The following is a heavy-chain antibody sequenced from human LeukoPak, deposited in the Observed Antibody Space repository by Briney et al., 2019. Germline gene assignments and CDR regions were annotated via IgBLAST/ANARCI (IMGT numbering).Heavy chain of an antibody. D-gene: IGHD3-22*01. CDR2: ISSSGSYI. Sequence: PGGSLRLSCAASGFTFSSYSMNWVRQAPGKGLEWVSSISSSGSYIYYADSVKGRFTISRDNAKNSLYLQMNSLRAEDTAVYYCARLVVILGRAYYFDYWGQGTLVTVSS. V-gene: IGHV3-21*01. CDR1: GFTFSSYS. CDR3: ARLVVILGRAYYFDY. J-gene: IGHJ4*02.